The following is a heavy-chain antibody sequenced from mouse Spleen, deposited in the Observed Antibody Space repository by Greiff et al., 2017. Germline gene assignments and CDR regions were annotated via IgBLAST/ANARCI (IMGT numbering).Heavy chain of an antibody. D-gene: IGHD2-1*01. Sequence: EVKLVESGPVLVKPGASVKMSCKASGYTFTDYYMNWVKQSHGKSLEWIGVINPYNGGTSYNQKFKGKATLTVDKSSSTAYMELNSLTSEDSAVYYCARDGNYVGDYWGQGTSVTVSS. CDR2: INPYNGGT. V-gene: IGHV1-19*01. J-gene: IGHJ4*01. CDR3: ARDGNYVGDY. CDR1: GYTFTDYY.